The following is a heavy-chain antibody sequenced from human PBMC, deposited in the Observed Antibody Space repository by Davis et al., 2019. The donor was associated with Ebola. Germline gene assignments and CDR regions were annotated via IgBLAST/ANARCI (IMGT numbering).Heavy chain of an antibody. D-gene: IGHD4-23*01. V-gene: IGHV4-59*01. CDR1: GGSFSGYY. Sequence: MPSETLSLTCAVYGGSFSGYYWSWIRQPPGKGLEWIGYIYYSGSTNYNPSLKSRVTISVDTSKNQFSLKLSSVTAADTAVYYCASLTVVTSIDYWGQGTLVTVSS. J-gene: IGHJ4*02. CDR2: IYYSGST. CDR3: ASLTVVTSIDY.